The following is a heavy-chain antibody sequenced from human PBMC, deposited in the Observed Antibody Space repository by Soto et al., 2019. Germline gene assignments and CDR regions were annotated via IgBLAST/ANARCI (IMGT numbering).Heavy chain of an antibody. CDR3: ARRGTPGRFDY. D-gene: IGHD3-10*01. CDR2: IFSGGAT. CDR1: GGSISSSTYS. J-gene: IGHJ4*02. V-gene: IGHV4-39*02. Sequence: SETLSLTCTVSGGSISSSTYSWAWIRQPPGKGLEWIGSIFSGGATYFNPSLGSRLTISVDTSKNHFSLSLSSATAAETAVYYCARRGTPGRFDYWGQGTLVTVSS.